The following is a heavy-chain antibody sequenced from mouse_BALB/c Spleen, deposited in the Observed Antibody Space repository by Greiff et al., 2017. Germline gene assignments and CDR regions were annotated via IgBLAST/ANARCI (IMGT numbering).Heavy chain of an antibody. V-gene: IGHV1-39*01. CDR1: GYSFTDYI. J-gene: IGHJ4*01. CDR3: ARATFAMDY. Sequence: EVQLQQTGPELVKPGASVKISCKASGYSFTDYIMLWVKQSHGKSLEWIGNINPYYGSTSYNLKFKGKATLTVDKSSSTAYMQLNSLTSEDSAVYYCARATFAMDYWGQGTSVTVSS. CDR2: INPYYGST.